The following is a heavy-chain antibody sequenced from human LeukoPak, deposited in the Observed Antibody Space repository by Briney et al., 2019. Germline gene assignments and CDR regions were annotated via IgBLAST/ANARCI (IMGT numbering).Heavy chain of an antibody. CDR2: IHNSGGT. CDR1: GDSINNDGYH. D-gene: IGHD1-1*01. Sequence: SQTLSLTCTVSGDSINNDGYHWTWIRQHPGKGLEWIGYIHNSGGTAYNPSLRSRVSISLDTSLNQFSLTLHSVTAADTAVYYCARGFTKTASPDAFDFWGQGTLVAVSS. CDR3: ARGFTKTASPDAFDF. V-gene: IGHV4-31*03. J-gene: IGHJ3*01.